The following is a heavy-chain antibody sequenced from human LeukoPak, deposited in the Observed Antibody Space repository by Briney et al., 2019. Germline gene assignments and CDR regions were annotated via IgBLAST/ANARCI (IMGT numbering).Heavy chain of an antibody. Sequence: PGGSLRLSCAASGFTFSNAWMSWVRQAPGKGLEWVGRIKSKTDGGTTDYAAPVKGRFTISRDNSKNTLYLQMNSLRAEDTAVYYCARDRLDYYYGMDVWGQGTTVTVSS. J-gene: IGHJ6*02. CDR3: ARDRLDYYYGMDV. V-gene: IGHV3-15*01. D-gene: IGHD3-22*01. CDR2: IKSKTDGGTT. CDR1: GFTFSNAW.